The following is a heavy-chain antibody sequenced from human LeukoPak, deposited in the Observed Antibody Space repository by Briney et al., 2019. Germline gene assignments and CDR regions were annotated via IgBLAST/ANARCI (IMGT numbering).Heavy chain of an antibody. Sequence: GGSLRLSCAASGFTFSSYSMNWVRQAPGKGLEWVSSISSSSSYIYYADSVKGRFTISRDNAKNSLYLQMNSLRAEDTAVYYCARGCSSTSCPGPHYYYGMDVWGQGTTVTVS. CDR1: GFTFSSYS. CDR3: ARGCSSTSCPGPHYYYGMDV. D-gene: IGHD2-2*01. CDR2: ISSSSSYI. J-gene: IGHJ6*02. V-gene: IGHV3-21*01.